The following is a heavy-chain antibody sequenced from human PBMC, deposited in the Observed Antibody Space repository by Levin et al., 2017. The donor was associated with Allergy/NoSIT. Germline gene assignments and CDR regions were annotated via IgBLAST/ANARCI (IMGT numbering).Heavy chain of an antibody. Sequence: ASETLSLTCAVSGGSISSGGYSWSWIRQPPGKGLEWIGYIYHSGSTYYNPSLKSRVTISVDRSKNQFSLKLSSVTAADTAVYYCARAVRGAGGRGDYEDYWGQGTLVTVSS. V-gene: IGHV4-30-2*01. CDR2: IYHSGST. D-gene: IGHD4-17*01. J-gene: IGHJ4*02. CDR3: ARAVRGAGGRGDYEDY. CDR1: GGSISSGGYS.